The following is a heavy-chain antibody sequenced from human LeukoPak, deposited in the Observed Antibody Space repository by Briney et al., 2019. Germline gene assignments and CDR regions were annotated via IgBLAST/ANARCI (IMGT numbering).Heavy chain of an antibody. D-gene: IGHD3-22*01. CDR3: ARDSSAPSTYFDY. CDR2: IYYSGST. Sequence: SETLSLTCTVSGGSISSYYWSWIRQPPGKGLEWIGYIYYSGSTNYNPSLKSRVTISVDTSKNQFSLKLSSVTAADTAVYYCARDSSAPSTYFDYWGQGTLVTVSS. J-gene: IGHJ4*02. V-gene: IGHV4-59*01. CDR1: GGSISSYY.